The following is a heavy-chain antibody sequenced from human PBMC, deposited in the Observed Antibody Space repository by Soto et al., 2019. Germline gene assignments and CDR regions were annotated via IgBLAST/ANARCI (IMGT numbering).Heavy chain of an antibody. CDR3: ARRAWDSYYAIDV. V-gene: IGHV3-30*09. D-gene: IGHD3-22*01. Sequence: VQLVESGGGEVQPGRSLRLSCAASGFKYTDFALHWVRQAPGKGLEWVAIISYDGSDKYYADSVKGRFVISRDNPKNMLYLEMNSLRPEDTAVYFCARRAWDSYYAIDVCGQGTTVTVFS. CDR1: GFKYTDFA. J-gene: IGHJ6*02. CDR2: ISYDGSDK.